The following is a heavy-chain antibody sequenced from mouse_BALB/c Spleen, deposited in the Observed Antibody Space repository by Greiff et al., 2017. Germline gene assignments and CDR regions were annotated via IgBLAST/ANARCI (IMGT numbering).Heavy chain of an antibody. J-gene: IGHJ3*01. CDR2: IDPANGNT. CDR3: ARFYYGSRFAY. CDR1: GFNIKDTY. V-gene: IGHV14-3*02. Sequence: VQLKESGAELVKPGASVKLSCTASGFNIKDTYMHWVKQRPEQGLEWIGRIDPANGNTKYDPKFQGKATITADTSSNTAYLQLSSLTSEDTAVYYCARFYYGSRFAYWGQGTLVTVSA. D-gene: IGHD1-1*01.